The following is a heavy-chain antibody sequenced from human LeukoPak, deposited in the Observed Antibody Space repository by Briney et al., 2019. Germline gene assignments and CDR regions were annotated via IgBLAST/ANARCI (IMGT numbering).Heavy chain of an antibody. J-gene: IGHJ4*02. V-gene: IGHV3-30*18. CDR2: ISYDGSNK. CDR3: AKVYYGSGSYDY. Sequence: GGSLRLSCAASGFTFSSNGMHWVRQAPGKGLEWVAVISYDGSNKYYADSVKGRFTISRDNSKNTLYLQMNSLRAEDTAVYYCAKVYYGSGSYDYWGQGTLVTVSS. D-gene: IGHD3-10*01. CDR1: GFTFSSNG.